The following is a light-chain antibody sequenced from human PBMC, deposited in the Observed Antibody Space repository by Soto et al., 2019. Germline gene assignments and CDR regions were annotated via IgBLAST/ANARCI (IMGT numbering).Light chain of an antibody. CDR2: AAS. J-gene: IGKJ2*01. Sequence: DIQMTQSPSSLSASVGDRVTITCRASQNIRNYLNWYQQKPGDAPKLLIYAASTLQGAVPSRFSGSGSATDFTLTISSLQPEDFATYHCQQGHSTPYTLGQGTRLEI. CDR1: QNIRNY. V-gene: IGKV1-39*01. CDR3: QQGHSTPYT.